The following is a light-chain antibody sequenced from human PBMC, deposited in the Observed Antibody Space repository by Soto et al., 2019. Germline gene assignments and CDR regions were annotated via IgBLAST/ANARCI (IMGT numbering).Light chain of an antibody. J-gene: IGKJ4*01. Sequence: EIVLTQSPGTLSLSPGERASLSCRASQSVSSSYLAWYQQKPGQAPRLLIYGASSRATGIPDRFSGSGSGTDFTLIISRLEPEDFAVYYCQQYGSSPPVTFGGGTKVEIK. CDR3: QQYGSSPPVT. V-gene: IGKV3-20*01. CDR2: GAS. CDR1: QSVSSSY.